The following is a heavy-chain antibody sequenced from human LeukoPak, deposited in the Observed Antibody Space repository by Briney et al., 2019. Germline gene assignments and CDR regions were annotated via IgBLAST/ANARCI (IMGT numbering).Heavy chain of an antibody. CDR2: IYSGGST. CDR3: ARDGATCSGGSCYLYYYYGMDV. CDR1: GFTVSSNH. V-gene: IGHV3-53*01. Sequence: GGPLRLSCAASGFTVSSNHMSWVRQAPGKGLEWVSVIYSGGSTYYADSVKGRFTISRDNSKNTLYLQMNSLRAEDTAVYYCARDGATCSGGSCYLYYYYGMDVWGQGTTVTVSS. J-gene: IGHJ6*02. D-gene: IGHD2-15*01.